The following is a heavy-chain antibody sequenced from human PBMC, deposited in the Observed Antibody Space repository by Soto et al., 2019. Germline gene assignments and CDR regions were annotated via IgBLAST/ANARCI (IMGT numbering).Heavy chain of an antibody. V-gene: IGHV4-59*13. Sequence: QVQLKESAPGLVKPSETLSLTCTFSGVYINGYYWGWVRQPPGKGLEWMGYISYRGTYSYSPNLNSRVTIPADQSRHQLSPMTTGVSASYTCVYFCAKSSDYWGGFYGGGYCGYWGPGKMVTFSS. J-gene: IGHJ4*01. CDR2: ISYRGTY. CDR1: GVYINGYY. CDR3: AKSSDYWGGFYGGGYCGY. D-gene: IGHD3-3*01.